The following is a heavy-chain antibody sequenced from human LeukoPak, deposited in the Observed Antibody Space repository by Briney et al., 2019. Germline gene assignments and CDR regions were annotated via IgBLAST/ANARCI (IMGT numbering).Heavy chain of an antibody. Sequence: SETLSLTCAVYGGSFSGYYWSWIRQPPGKGLEWIGEINHSGSTNYNPSLKSRVTISVDTSKNQFSLKLSSVTAADTAVYYCARGEYYFDYWGQGTLVTVSS. J-gene: IGHJ4*02. CDR1: GGSFSGYY. D-gene: IGHD3-10*01. CDR2: INHSGST. CDR3: ARGEYYFDY. V-gene: IGHV4-34*01.